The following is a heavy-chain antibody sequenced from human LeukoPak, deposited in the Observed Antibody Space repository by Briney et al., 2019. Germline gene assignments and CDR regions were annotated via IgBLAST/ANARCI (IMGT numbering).Heavy chain of an antibody. Sequence: VASVKVSCMASGGTFSSYAISWVRQAPGQGLEGMGGIIAIFGTANYAQKFQGRVTITADQSTSTAYMELSSLRSEDTAVYYCARGLAIFGVVIIPVRDYGMDVWGQGTTVTVSS. V-gene: IGHV1-69*13. J-gene: IGHJ6*02. CDR1: GGTFSSYA. D-gene: IGHD3-3*01. CDR2: IIAIFGTA. CDR3: ARGLAIFGVVIIPVRDYGMDV.